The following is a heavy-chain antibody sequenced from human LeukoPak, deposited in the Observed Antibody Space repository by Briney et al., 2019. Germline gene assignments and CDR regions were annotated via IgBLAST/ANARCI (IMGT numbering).Heavy chain of an antibody. CDR2: IYTSGST. V-gene: IGHV4-61*08. CDR1: GGSISSGGYY. Sequence: SETLSLTCTVSGGSISSGGYYWSWIRQHPGKGLEWIGYIYTSGSTNYNPSLKSRVTISVDTSKNQFSLRLSSVTAADTAVYYCAGTDTAMVNYYYYYMDVWGKGTTVTVSS. D-gene: IGHD5-18*01. J-gene: IGHJ6*03. CDR3: AGTDTAMVNYYYYYMDV.